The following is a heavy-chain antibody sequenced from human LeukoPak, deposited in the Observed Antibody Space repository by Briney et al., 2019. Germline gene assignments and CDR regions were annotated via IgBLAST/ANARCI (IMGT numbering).Heavy chain of an antibody. V-gene: IGHV4-34*01. CDR1: GGSFSGYY. J-gene: IGHJ4*02. Sequence: PSETLSLTCAVYGGSFSGYYWSWIRQPPGKGLEWIGEINHSGSTNYNPSLKSRVTISVDTSKNQFSLKLSSVTAADTALYYCARNDILTEYWGQGTLVTVSS. CDR2: INHSGST. D-gene: IGHD3-9*01. CDR3: ARNDILTEY.